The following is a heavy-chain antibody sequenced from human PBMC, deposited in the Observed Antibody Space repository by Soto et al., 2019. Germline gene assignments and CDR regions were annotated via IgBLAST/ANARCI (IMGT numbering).Heavy chain of an antibody. Sequence: QVQLVQSGAEVKKPGSSVKVSCKASGDTFSSYAISWVRQAPGPGLEWMGGIIPIFGTANYAQKFQGRVTITAVESTSTAYMELSSLRSEDTAVYYCYRDGSGYRSRASPMDVWGQGTTVTVSS. CDR1: GDTFSSYA. CDR2: IIPIFGTA. J-gene: IGHJ6*02. CDR3: YRDGSGYRSRASPMDV. V-gene: IGHV1-69*01. D-gene: IGHD3-22*01.